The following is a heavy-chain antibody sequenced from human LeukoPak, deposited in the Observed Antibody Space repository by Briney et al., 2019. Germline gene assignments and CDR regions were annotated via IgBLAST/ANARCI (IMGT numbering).Heavy chain of an antibody. CDR3: ARGRGSYGWFDP. V-gene: IGHV3-74*01. J-gene: IGHJ5*02. Sequence: GGSLRLSCAASGFTSSSCWMHWVRQAPGKGLVWVSRINSDESSTDYADSVKGRFTISRDNAKNTLYLQMNSLRAEDTAVYYCARGRGSYGWFDPWGQGTLVTVSS. D-gene: IGHD3-10*01. CDR2: INSDESST. CDR1: GFTSSSCW.